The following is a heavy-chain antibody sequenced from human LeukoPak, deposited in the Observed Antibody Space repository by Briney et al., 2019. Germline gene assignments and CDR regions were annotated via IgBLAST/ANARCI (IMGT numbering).Heavy chain of an antibody. D-gene: IGHD1-26*01. V-gene: IGHV4-59*01. Sequence: SETLSLTCTVSGGSIISDYWSWFRQPPGKGLEWIGYIYYSGSTNYNPSLKSRVTILVDTSKNQFSLKLSSVTAADTAVCYCARWTYSGSYYYMDVWGKGTTVTVSS. J-gene: IGHJ6*03. CDR3: ARWTYSGSYYYMDV. CDR2: IYYSGST. CDR1: GGSIISDY.